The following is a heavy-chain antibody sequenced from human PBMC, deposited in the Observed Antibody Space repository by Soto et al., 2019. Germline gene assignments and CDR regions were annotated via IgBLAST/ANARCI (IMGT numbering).Heavy chain of an antibody. V-gene: IGHV3-33*01. CDR3: AREVGSDFWIASDFDY. CDR1: GFTCSSYV. J-gene: IGHJ4*02. D-gene: IGHD3-3*01. CDR2: IWYDGSNK. Sequence: QVQLVESGGGVVQPGRSLRRSCAASGFTCSSYVMHWVRQAPGKGLEWVEVIWYDGSNKYYADSVKGRFTISRDNSKNTLYLQMNSLRSEDTAVYYCAREVGSDFWIASDFDYWCQGTLVTVSS.